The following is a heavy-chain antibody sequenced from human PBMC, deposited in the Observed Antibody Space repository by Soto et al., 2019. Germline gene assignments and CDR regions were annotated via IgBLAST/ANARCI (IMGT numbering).Heavy chain of an antibody. Sequence: QVQLVQSGAEVKKPGASVKVSCKASGYTFTSYAMHWVRQAPGQRLEWMGWINAGNGNTKYSQKFQGRVTITRDTSASTADMELSSLRSEDTAVYYCAREDDIAAAGYFDYWGQGTLVTVSS. CDR3: AREDDIAAAGYFDY. J-gene: IGHJ4*02. V-gene: IGHV1-3*01. D-gene: IGHD6-13*01. CDR2: INAGNGNT. CDR1: GYTFTSYA.